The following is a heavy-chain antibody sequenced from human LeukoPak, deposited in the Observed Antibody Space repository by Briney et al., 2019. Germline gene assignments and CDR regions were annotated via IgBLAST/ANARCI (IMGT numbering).Heavy chain of an antibody. Sequence: PGGSLRLSCAASGITFSSYGMSWVRQAPGKGLVWVSHIKSDGRTTNYADSVKGRFTISRDNAKNTVYLQMNNLRAEDTALYYCAGSYYADYGTTYSLDYWGQGTLVTVSS. V-gene: IGHV3-74*01. CDR1: GITFSSYG. CDR2: IKSDGRTT. CDR3: AGSYYADYGTTYSLDY. D-gene: IGHD4-17*01. J-gene: IGHJ4*02.